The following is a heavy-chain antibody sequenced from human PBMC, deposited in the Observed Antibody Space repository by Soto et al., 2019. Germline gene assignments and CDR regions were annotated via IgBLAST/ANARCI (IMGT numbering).Heavy chain of an antibody. J-gene: IGHJ4*02. V-gene: IGHV4-39*01. D-gene: IGHD2-21*02. Sequence: SETLSLTCTVSGGSISSSSYYWGWIRQPPGKGLEWIGSIYYSGSTYYNPSLKSRVTISVDTSKNQFSLKLSSVTAADTAVYYCARTGYCGGDCYNDYWGQGTLVTVSS. CDR1: GGSISSSSYY. CDR2: IYYSGST. CDR3: ARTGYCGGDCYNDY.